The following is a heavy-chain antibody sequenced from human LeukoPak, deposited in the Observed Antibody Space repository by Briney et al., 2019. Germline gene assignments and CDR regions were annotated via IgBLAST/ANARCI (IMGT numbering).Heavy chain of an antibody. J-gene: IGHJ4*02. CDR2: ISGSGGGT. CDR3: AKLSGSFVHLNYFDS. Sequence: GGSLRLSCAASGFTFSSYAMSWVRQAPGKGLEWVSAISGSGGGTFYADSVKGRFTFSRDISKNTLYLQMNSLRAEDSAIYYCAKLSGSFVHLNYFDSWGQGTLVTVSS. D-gene: IGHD1-26*01. V-gene: IGHV3-23*01. CDR1: GFTFSSYA.